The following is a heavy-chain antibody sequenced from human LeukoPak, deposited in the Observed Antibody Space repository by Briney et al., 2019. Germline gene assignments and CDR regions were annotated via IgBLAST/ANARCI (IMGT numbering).Heavy chain of an antibody. CDR3: ARDSRGIAAAVDWFDP. CDR1: GFTFSSYS. V-gene: IGHV3-48*04. J-gene: IGHJ5*02. D-gene: IGHD6-13*01. Sequence: GGSLRLSCAASGFTFSSYSMNWVRQAPGKGLEWVSYISSSSSTIYYADSVKGRFTISRDNAKNSLYLQMNSLRAEDTAVYYCARDSRGIAAAVDWFDPWGQGTLVTVSS. CDR2: ISSSSSTI.